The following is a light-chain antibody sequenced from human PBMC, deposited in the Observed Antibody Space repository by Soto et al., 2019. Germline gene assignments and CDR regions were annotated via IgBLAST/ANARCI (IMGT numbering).Light chain of an antibody. Sequence: ESVLTQSPVTLSLSPGERATLSCRASQSVSSNYLAWYQQKPGQAPRLLIYGASTRASGIPDRFSGSGSGTDFTLTISRLEPEDSAVYYCQQYGSSPTCTFGQGTKVDI. CDR2: GAS. CDR1: QSVSSNY. J-gene: IGKJ1*01. CDR3: QQYGSSPTCT. V-gene: IGKV3-20*01.